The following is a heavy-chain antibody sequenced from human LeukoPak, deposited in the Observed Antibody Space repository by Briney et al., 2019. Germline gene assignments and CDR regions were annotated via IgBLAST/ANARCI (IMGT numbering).Heavy chain of an antibody. D-gene: IGHD6-6*01. J-gene: IGHJ4*02. Sequence: PSETLSLTCTVSGGSISTYYWSWIGKPPGKGLDWIGRIYTSGSTNYNPSLKSRVTMSVDTSKNQFSLTLNSVTAADTAVYYCAREYSSSSGRVFDCWGQGTLVTVSS. CDR2: IYTSGST. CDR3: AREYSSSSGRVFDC. CDR1: GGSISTYY. V-gene: IGHV4-4*07.